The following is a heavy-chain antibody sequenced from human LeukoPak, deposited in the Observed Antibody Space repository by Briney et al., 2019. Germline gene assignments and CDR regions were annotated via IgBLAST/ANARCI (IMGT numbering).Heavy chain of an antibody. CDR2: INTNTGNP. CDR3: ARDRNNYYYYYYMDV. CDR1: GYTFTSYA. Sequence: ASVKVSCKASGYTFTSYAMNWVRQAPGQGLEWMGWINTNTGNPTYAQGFTGRFVFSLDTSVSTAYLQISSLRAEDTAVYYCARDRNNYYYYYYMDVWGKGTTVTVSS. V-gene: IGHV7-4-1*02. J-gene: IGHJ6*03.